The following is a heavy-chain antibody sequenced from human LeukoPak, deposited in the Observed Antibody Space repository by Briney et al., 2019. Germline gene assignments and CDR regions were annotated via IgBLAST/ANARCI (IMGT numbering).Heavy chain of an antibody. CDR2: IKPDGTKK. V-gene: IGHV3-7*01. Sequence: GGSLRLSCAASGFTFGRFWMTWVRQAPGRGREWVANIKPDGTKKTYVDSVKGRFIISRDNAKNSLYLQMNSLRADDTAVYYCATAPAAADSWWGQGTLVAVSS. CDR1: GFTFGRFW. J-gene: IGHJ4*02. D-gene: IGHD6-13*01. CDR3: ATAPAAADSW.